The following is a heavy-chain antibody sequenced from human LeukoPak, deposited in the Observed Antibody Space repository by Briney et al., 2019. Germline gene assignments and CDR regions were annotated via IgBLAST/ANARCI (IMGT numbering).Heavy chain of an antibody. D-gene: IGHD3-9*01. V-gene: IGHV1-2*02. Sequence: ASVKVSCKASGYTFTNYYMHWVRQAPGQGLEWMGWINPNSGGTNYAQKFQGRVTMTRDTSISTAYMELSRLRSDDTAVYYCARAILRYFDWLLDADAFDIWGQGTMVTVSS. CDR3: ARAILRYFDWLLDADAFDI. J-gene: IGHJ3*02. CDR2: INPNSGGT. CDR1: GYTFTNYY.